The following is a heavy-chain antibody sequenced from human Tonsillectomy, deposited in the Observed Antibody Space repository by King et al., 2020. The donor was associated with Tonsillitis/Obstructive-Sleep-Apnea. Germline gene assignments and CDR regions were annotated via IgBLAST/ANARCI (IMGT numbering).Heavy chain of an antibody. CDR1: GFTFSGYE. Sequence: VQLVESGGGLAQPGGSMRLSCAASGFTFSGYEMNWVRKAPGKGLEWVSYISSRGSTIYYADSVKGRFTISRDNAKNSLYLQMNSLRAEDSAVYYCARAGYDFWSGYYSYYFDYWGQGTLVTVSS. CDR2: ISSRGSTI. D-gene: IGHD3-3*01. V-gene: IGHV3-48*03. CDR3: ARAGYDFWSGYYSYYFDY. J-gene: IGHJ4*02.